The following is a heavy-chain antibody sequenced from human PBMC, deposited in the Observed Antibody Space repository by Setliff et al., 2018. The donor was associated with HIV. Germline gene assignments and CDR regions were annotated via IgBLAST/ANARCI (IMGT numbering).Heavy chain of an antibody. CDR1: GGSFSGYY. J-gene: IGHJ3*02. V-gene: IGHV4-34*01. CDR3: ARDYFDWILYAFDI. Sequence: SETLSLTCAVYGGSFSGYYWSWIRQPPGKGQEWIGEINHSGSTNYNPSLKSRVTISVDTSKNQFSLKLSSVTAADTAVYYCARDYFDWILYAFDIWGQGTMVTVSS. D-gene: IGHD3-9*01. CDR2: INHSGST.